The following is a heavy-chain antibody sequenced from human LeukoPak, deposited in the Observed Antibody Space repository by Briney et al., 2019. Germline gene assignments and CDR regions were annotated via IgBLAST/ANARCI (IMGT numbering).Heavy chain of an antibody. D-gene: IGHD4-17*01. V-gene: IGHV3-21*01. CDR2: ISSSSSYI. CDR3: AREGHMTTVTTLDY. Sequence: GGSLRLSCAASGFTFSRYSMNWVHQAPGKGLEWVSSISSSSSYIYYADSVKGRFTISRDNAKNSLYLQMNSLRAEDTAVYYCAREGHMTTVTTLDYWGQGTLVTVSS. CDR1: GFTFSRYS. J-gene: IGHJ4*02.